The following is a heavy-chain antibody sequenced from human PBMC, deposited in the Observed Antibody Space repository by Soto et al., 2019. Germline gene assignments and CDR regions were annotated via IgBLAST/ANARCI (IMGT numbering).Heavy chain of an antibody. CDR1: GGSIIYPSYY. D-gene: IGHD3-16*01. J-gene: IGHJ4*02. CDR3: APHWGTPPYFDS. CDR2: IYYSGNT. V-gene: IGHV4-39*01. Sequence: QLQLQESGPGLVKPSETLSLTCTVSGGSIIYPSYYWAWIRQSSGKGLEWIGNIYYSGNTYYNPSLQSRITISVDTSKTRFSLQLISMTAADTAVYYCAPHWGTPPYFDSWGPGTLVTVSS.